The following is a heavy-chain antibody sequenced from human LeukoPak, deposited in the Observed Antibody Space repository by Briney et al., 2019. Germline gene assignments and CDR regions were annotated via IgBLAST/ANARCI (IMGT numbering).Heavy chain of an antibody. CDR3: ARDYYDSSGYYLVHDAFDI. V-gene: IGHV1-2*06. CDR2: INPNSGGT. J-gene: IGHJ3*02. D-gene: IGHD3-22*01. Sequence: ASVKVSCTASGYTFIGYYMHWGRQAPGPGLEWMGRINPNSGGTNYAQKFQGRVTMTRDTSISTAYMELSSLRSEDTAVYYCARDYYDSSGYYLVHDAFDIWGQGTMVTVSS. CDR1: GYTFIGYY.